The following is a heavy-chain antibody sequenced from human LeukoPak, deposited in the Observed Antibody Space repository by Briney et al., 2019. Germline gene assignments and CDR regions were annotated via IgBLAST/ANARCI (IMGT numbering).Heavy chain of an antibody. CDR1: GFSVRTTY. CDR3: TRSGYRHPYHFDS. V-gene: IGHV3-53*01. CDR2: LYTGGGT. J-gene: IGHJ4*02. D-gene: IGHD3-22*01. Sequence: GGSLRLSCAASGFSVRTTYMSWVRQAPGKGLEWVSVLYTGGGTDHADSVRGRFTISRDNSKNTLSLQMNSLRVEDTAIYYCTRSGYRHPYHFDSWGQGTLVTVSS.